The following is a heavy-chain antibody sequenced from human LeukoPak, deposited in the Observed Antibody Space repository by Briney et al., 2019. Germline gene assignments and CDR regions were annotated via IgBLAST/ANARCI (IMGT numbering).Heavy chain of an antibody. V-gene: IGHV1-2*02. J-gene: IGHJ4*02. CDR2: INPNSGGT. CDR3: ATSSGWKSNIDY. D-gene: IGHD6-19*01. CDR1: GYTFTGYY. Sequence: ASVKVSCKASGYTFTGYYMHWVRQAPGQGLEWMGWINPNSGGTNYAQKFQGRVTMTRDTSISTAYMELSRLRADDTAVFYCATSSGWKSNIDYWGQGTLVTVSS.